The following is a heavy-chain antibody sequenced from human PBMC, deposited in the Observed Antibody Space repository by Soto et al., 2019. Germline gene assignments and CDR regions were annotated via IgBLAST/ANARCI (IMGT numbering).Heavy chain of an antibody. CDR2: ITTDKGKT. Sequence: ASVKVSCKTSGYTFTNYGISWVRQAPGQGLEWMGWITTDKGKTTYAQKFQGRVTIPADESTSTAYMELSSLRSEDTAVYYCARGLKYYYDSSGLMLAFDIWGQGTMVTVSS. D-gene: IGHD3-22*01. J-gene: IGHJ3*02. CDR3: ARGLKYYYDSSGLMLAFDI. V-gene: IGHV1-18*01. CDR1: GYTFTNYG.